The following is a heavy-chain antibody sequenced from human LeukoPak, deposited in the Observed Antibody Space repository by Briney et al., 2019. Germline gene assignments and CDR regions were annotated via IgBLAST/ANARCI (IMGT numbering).Heavy chain of an antibody. Sequence: SVKVSCKASGGTFSSYTISWERQAPGQGLEWMGRITPILGIANYAQKFQGRVTITADKSTSTAYMELSSLRSEDTAVYYCARAPADYGVTNWFDPWGQGTLVTVSS. CDR1: GGTFSSYT. J-gene: IGHJ5*02. CDR2: ITPILGIA. D-gene: IGHD4-17*01. CDR3: ARAPADYGVTNWFDP. V-gene: IGHV1-69*02.